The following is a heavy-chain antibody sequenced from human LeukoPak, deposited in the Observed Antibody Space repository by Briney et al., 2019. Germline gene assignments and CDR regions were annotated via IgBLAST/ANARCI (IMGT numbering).Heavy chain of an antibody. CDR2: ISGRGVST. CDR1: GLTFSTYA. J-gene: IGHJ4*02. V-gene: IGHV3-23*01. CDR3: AKAASGNWNDVSDY. D-gene: IGHD1-20*01. Sequence: GGSLRLSCAASGLTFSTYAMSWVRQAPGKGLEWVSAISGRGVSTSYADSVRGRFTISRDNSKNTLYLQMNSLRAEDTAVYYCAKAASGNWNDVSDYWGQGTLVSVSS.